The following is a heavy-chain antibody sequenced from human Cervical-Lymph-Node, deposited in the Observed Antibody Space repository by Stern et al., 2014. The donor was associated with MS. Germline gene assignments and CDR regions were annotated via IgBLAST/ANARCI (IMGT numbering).Heavy chain of an antibody. Sequence: EVQLVDSGGGLVQPGGSLRLSCAASGFTFRSYVMHWIRQAPGEGLVWGARINHDATDAQYADSVKGRFTISRDNAKNTLFLQVSDLRVEDTTVYYCAGDINFKFDYWGQGVLVTVSS. J-gene: IGHJ4*02. CDR2: INHDATDA. D-gene: IGHD3-3*01. CDR3: AGDINFKFDY. V-gene: IGHV3-74*03. CDR1: GFTFRSYV.